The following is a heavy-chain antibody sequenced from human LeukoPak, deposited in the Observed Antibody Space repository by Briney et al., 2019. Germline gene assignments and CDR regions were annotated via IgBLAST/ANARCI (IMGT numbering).Heavy chain of an antibody. Sequence: GGSLRLSCVASGFTFGTSTMSWVRQAPGKGLEWVSAISGSGGSTYYADSVKGRFTISRDNSKNTLYLQMNSLRAEDTAVYYCAKGIVVVPAAGGFDYWGQGTLVTVSS. CDR2: ISGSGGST. CDR1: GFTFGTST. D-gene: IGHD2-2*01. V-gene: IGHV3-23*01. J-gene: IGHJ4*02. CDR3: AKGIVVVPAAGGFDY.